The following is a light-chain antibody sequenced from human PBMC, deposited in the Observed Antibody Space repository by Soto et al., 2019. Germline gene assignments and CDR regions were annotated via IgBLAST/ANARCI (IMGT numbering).Light chain of an antibody. CDR2: SNN. Sequence: QLVLTQPPSASGTPGQRVTISCSGSSSNIGSNTVNWYQQLPGTSPKLLTYSNNERPSGVPARFSGSKSGTSASLAISGLQSEDEADYYCAAWDDSLNGVIFGGGTKLNVL. CDR3: AAWDDSLNGVI. J-gene: IGLJ2*01. V-gene: IGLV1-44*01. CDR1: SSNIGSNT.